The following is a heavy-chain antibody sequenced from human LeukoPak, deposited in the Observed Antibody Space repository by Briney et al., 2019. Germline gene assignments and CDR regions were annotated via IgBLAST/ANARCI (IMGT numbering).Heavy chain of an antibody. CDR2: IDARSGIT. D-gene: IGHD3-3*01. J-gene: IGHJ3*02. CDR1: GFTFTIFG. CDR3: ARTYDFGRGPPGDAFDN. Sequence: GGSLRLSCAASGFTFTIFGLNWVRQAPGKGPEWVSYIDARSGITYYADSVQGRFTISRDDAGESVFLQMDGLRVDDTAVYYCARTYDFGRGPPGDAFDNWGPGTWVIVSS. V-gene: IGHV3-48*01.